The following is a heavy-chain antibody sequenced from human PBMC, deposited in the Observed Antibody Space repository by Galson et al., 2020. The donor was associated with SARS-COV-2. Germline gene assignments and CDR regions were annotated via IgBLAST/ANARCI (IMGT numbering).Heavy chain of an antibody. J-gene: IGHJ4*02. CDR1: GGYIGNSGHW. D-gene: IGHD3-10*01. CDR2: IYDSGNT. V-gene: IGHV4-39*01. CDR3: AKRAYGLSFEY. Sequence: SETLSITCTVSGGYIGNSGHWWGWVRQPPGKGLEWIATIYDSGNTFYNPSLKGRVTISADMSKNQFSLKVNSVTAADTAVYYCAKRAYGLSFEYWGQGILVTVSS.